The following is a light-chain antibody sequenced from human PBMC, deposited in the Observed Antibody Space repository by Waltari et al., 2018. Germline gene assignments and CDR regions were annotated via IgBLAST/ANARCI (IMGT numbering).Light chain of an antibody. J-gene: IGKJ4*01. V-gene: IGKV3-15*01. CDR2: CAS. Sequence: EIVMTQSPATLSVSPGERATLSCRASQSVSTNLAWFQQRSGQAPRLRVYCASTRATGIPAKFSGSGSGTEFTLTISSLQSEDFVLYYCQQYESWPLTFGGGTKVEI. CDR1: QSVSTN. CDR3: QQYESWPLT.